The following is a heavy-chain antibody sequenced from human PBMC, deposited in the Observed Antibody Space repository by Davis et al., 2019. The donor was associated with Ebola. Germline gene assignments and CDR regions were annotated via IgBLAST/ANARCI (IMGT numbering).Heavy chain of an antibody. CDR2: ISTYNGNT. CDR3: ARDGGYSSSWYEGYYYYGMDV. CDR1: GYTFTSYG. J-gene: IGHJ6*02. D-gene: IGHD6-13*01. V-gene: IGHV1-18*01. Sequence: ASVKVSCKASGYTFTSYGSSWVRQAPGQGLEWMGWISTYNGNTNYAQKLQGRVTMTTDTSTSTAYMELRSLRSDDTAVYYCARDGGYSSSWYEGYYYYGMDVWGQGTTVTVSS.